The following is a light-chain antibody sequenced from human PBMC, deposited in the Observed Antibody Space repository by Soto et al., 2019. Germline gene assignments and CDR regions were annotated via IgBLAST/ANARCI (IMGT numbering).Light chain of an antibody. CDR3: QQSYSIPRT. V-gene: IGKV1-39*01. J-gene: IGKJ4*01. CDR1: QSISSY. CDR2: AAS. Sequence: DIQMTQSPSSVSASVGDRVTITCRASQSISSYLNWYQQKPGKAPKLLIYAASSLQSGVPSRFSGSGSGTDFTLTISSLQPEDFATYYCQQSYSIPRTFGGGTKVDIK.